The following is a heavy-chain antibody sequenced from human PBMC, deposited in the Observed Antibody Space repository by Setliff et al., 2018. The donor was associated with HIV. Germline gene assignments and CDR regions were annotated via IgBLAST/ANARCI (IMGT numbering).Heavy chain of an antibody. CDR2: LSPSGTT. J-gene: IGHJ4*02. Sequence: PSETLSLTCAVYGGSFSGYHWSWIRQPPGKGLEWIGELSPSGTTRSNPSLQSRVTISLDTSNNQFSLKLTSVTAADTAVYYCARLGSHCKNAFCPPYWGQGTLVTVSS. V-gene: IGHV4-34*01. D-gene: IGHD2-15*01. CDR1: GGSFSGYH. CDR3: ARLGSHCKNAFCPPY.